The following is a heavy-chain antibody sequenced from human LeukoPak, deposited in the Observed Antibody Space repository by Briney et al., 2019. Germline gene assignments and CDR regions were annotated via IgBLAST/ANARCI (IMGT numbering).Heavy chain of an antibody. CDR2: IIPIFGTA. D-gene: IGHD3-9*01. J-gene: IGHJ4*02. Sequence: SVKVSCKASGGTFSSYAISWVRQAPGQGLEWMGGIIPIFGTANYAQKFQGRVTITADESTSTAYMELSSLRSEDTAVYYCARGLGDYNTDWFPVSGYWGQGTPVTVTS. CDR1: GGTFSSYA. V-gene: IGHV1-69*13. CDR3: ARGLGDYNTDWFPVSGY.